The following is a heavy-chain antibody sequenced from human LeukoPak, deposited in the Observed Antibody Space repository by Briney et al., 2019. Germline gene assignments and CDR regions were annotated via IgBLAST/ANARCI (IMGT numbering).Heavy chain of an antibody. J-gene: IGHJ4*02. Sequence: GGSLRLSCVGSPVTFGTSAMSWVRQAPGKGLEWVSAVSAGGSNTYYADSVEGRFTISRDNSKDTLYLHMDSLRVEDTAQYFCARINYSGGTCYDYFDDWGQGTLVTVSS. CDR3: ARINYSGGTCYDYFDD. CDR2: VSAGGSNT. CDR1: PVTFGTSA. V-gene: IGHV3-23*01. D-gene: IGHD2-15*01.